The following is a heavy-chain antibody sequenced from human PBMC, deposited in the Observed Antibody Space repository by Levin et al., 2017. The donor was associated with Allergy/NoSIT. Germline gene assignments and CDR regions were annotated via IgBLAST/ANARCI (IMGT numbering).Heavy chain of an antibody. Sequence: GGSLRLSCAASGFTFSTYGMHWVRQAPGKGLEWVAALCFEFRPPSSSSSFPSRFTVSRDNSKNTLYLHMDSLTAEDTAVYYCATSHTTGWYKGYLDYWGQGTLVTVSS. CDR3: ATSHTTGWYKGYLDY. CDR2: LCFEFRPP. V-gene: IGHV3-33*01. D-gene: IGHD6-19*01. CDR1: GFTFSTYG. J-gene: IGHJ4*02.